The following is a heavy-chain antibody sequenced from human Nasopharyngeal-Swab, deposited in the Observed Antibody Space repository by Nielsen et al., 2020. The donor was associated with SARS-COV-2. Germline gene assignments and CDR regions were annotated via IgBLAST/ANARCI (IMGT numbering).Heavy chain of an antibody. CDR2: IRSKANSYAT. CDR3: TSRYSYGL. Sequence: GKGLEWVGRIRSKANSYATAYAASVKGRFTISRDDSKNTACLQMNSLKTEDTAVYYCTSRYSYGLWGQGTLVTVSS. J-gene: IGHJ4*02. V-gene: IGHV3-73*01. D-gene: IGHD5-18*01.